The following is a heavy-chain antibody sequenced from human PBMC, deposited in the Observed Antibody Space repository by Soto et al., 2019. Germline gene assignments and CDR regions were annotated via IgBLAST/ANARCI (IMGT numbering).Heavy chain of an antibody. J-gene: IGHJ5*02. CDR1: GGSISSYY. V-gene: IGHV4-59*01. Sequence: SETLSLTCTVSGGSISSYYWSWIRQPPGKGLEWIGYIYYSGSTNYNPSLRSRVTISVDTSKNQFSLKLSSVTAADTAVYYCARVGISKWFDPWGQGTLVTAPQ. CDR3: ARVGISKWFDP. D-gene: IGHD2-15*01. CDR2: IYYSGST.